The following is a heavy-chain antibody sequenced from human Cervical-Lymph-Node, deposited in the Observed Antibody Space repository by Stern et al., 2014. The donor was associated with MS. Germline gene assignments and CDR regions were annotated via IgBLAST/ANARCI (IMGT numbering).Heavy chain of an antibody. CDR2: INTASGNP. CDR3: SRDSGHDWRLDH. D-gene: IGHD5-12*01. Sequence: QMQLVQSGAEVKKPGASVKISCKASGYTFNSYAMHWVRQAPGQRPEWMGRINTASGNPEYAQTFQGRLTVSRDISTNTAHMELSGLTFEDTAVYYCSRDSGHDWRLDHWGQGTLVTVSP. V-gene: IGHV1-3*04. CDR1: GYTFNSYA. J-gene: IGHJ4*02.